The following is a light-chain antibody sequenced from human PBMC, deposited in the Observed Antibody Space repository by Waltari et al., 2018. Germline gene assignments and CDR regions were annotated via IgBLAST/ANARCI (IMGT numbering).Light chain of an antibody. J-gene: IGKJ2*01. V-gene: IGKV1-39*01. CDR2: AAS. CDR1: QSISTS. CDR3: QQSFSTPYT. Sequence: DIQMTQSPSSLSASVGDRITITCRASQSISTSLNRYQQKPGTAPKLLIYAASSLQSGVPSRFSGSGSGTDFTLTISSLQPEDFATYYCQQSFSTPYTFGQGTKLEIK.